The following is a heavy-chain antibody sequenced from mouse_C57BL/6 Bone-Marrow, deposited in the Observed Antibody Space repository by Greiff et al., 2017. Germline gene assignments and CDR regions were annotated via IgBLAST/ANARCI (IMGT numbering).Heavy chain of an antibody. J-gene: IGHJ4*01. Sequence: EVQLQESGPELVKPGASVKIPCKASGYTFTDYNMDWVKQSHGKSLEWIGDINPNNGGTIYNQKFKGKATLTVDKSSSTAYMELRSLTSEDTAVYYCAREGGYYYGSSYVGAMDYWGQGTSVTVSS. CDR1: GYTFTDYN. V-gene: IGHV1-18*01. CDR3: AREGGYYYGSSYVGAMDY. D-gene: IGHD1-1*01. CDR2: INPNNGGT.